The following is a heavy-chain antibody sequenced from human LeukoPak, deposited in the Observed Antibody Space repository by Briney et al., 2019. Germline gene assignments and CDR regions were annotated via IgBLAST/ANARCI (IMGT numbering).Heavy chain of an antibody. CDR2: INHSGGT. D-gene: IGHD6-19*01. CDR3: ATERRYSSGRWDYYFDN. J-gene: IGHJ4*02. Sequence: SETLSLTCAVYGGSFSAYYWSWIRQSPGKGPEWIGEINHSGGTNYNPSLKSRVTILVDTSQNQFSLKLSSVTAADTAVYYCATERRYSSGRWDYYFDNWGQGTLVTVSS. CDR1: GGSFSAYY. V-gene: IGHV4-34*01.